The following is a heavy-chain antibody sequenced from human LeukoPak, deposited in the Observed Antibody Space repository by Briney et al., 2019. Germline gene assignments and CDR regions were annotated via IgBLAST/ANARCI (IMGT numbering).Heavy chain of an antibody. Sequence: KPSETLSLTCTVSGGSISSYYWSWIRQPAGKGLEWIGRIYTSGSNNYNPSLKSRVTISVDKSKNQFSLKLSSVTAADTAVYYCARGAAKKAFDIWGQGTMVTVSS. CDR3: ARGAAKKAFDI. CDR2: IYTSGSN. CDR1: GGSISSYY. D-gene: IGHD2-15*01. J-gene: IGHJ3*02. V-gene: IGHV4-4*07.